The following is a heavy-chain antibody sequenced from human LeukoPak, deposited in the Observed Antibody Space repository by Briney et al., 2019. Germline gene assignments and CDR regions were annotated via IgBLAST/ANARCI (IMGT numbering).Heavy chain of an antibody. D-gene: IGHD3-16*01. V-gene: IGHV3-23*01. CDR3: ASPSSPKGSVWGSSRFDY. Sequence: GGSLRLSCAASGFTFSSYAMSWVRQAPGKGLEWVSAISGSGGSTYYADSVKGRFTISRDNSKNTLYLQMNSLRAEDTAVYYCASPSSPKGSVWGSSRFDYWGQGTLVTVSS. J-gene: IGHJ4*02. CDR1: GFTFSSYA. CDR2: ISGSGGST.